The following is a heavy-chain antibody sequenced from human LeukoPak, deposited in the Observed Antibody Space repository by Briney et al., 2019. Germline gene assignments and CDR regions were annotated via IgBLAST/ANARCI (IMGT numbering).Heavy chain of an antibody. V-gene: IGHV1-46*01. Sequence: GASVKVSCKASGHTFTSYYLHWVRQAPGQGLDWMGIINPSGGSPNYAQKFQGRVTMTRDTSTSTVYMELRSLRSADTALYYCAREFVGGRSGELGYWGQGTLVTVSS. D-gene: IGHD3-10*01. CDR2: INPSGGSP. CDR1: GHTFTSYY. CDR3: AREFVGGRSGELGY. J-gene: IGHJ4*02.